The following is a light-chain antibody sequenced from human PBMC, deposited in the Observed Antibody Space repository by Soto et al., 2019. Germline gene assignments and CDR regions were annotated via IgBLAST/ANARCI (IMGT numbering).Light chain of an antibody. J-gene: IGLJ1*01. CDR3: SSYVGSNNFV. CDR1: SGDIDNYNY. V-gene: IGLV2-8*01. Sequence: QSVLKEPPSASGAPGPAVTISCTGTSGDIDNYNYFSWYLQHPGKAPKLLIFEVTKRPSGVPDRFSGSKSGDTAFLTVSGLQADDEADYYCSSYVGSNNFVFGTGTKVTVL. CDR2: EVT.